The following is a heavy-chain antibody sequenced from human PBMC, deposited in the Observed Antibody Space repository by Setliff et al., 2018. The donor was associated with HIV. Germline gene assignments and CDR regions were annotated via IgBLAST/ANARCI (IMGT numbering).Heavy chain of an antibody. D-gene: IGHD3-10*01. CDR2: IKQDGSEK. Sequence: GGSRRLSWAASGFTVSTYWMSWVRQAPGKGLEWVANIKQDGSEKNYMDSVKGRFTISRDNAKNSLYLQMNSLRAEDTAVYYCAKDRRYYYGSGSYAAETWGQGTLVTVSS. CDR3: AKDRRYYYGSGSYAAET. V-gene: IGHV3-7*05. J-gene: IGHJ5*02. CDR1: GFTVSTYW.